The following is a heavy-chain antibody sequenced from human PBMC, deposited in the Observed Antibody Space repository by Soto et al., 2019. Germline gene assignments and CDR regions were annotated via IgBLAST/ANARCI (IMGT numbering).Heavy chain of an antibody. CDR3: ARDQCFGGGRSCYYFDF. Sequence: PGGSLRLSCAASGFTFTTYAIHWVRQAPGKGLEWVAVISNDGRGKYYADSVKGRFTISRDNSKNTLYLQMNSLRSDDTAVYYCARDQCFGGGRSCYYFDFWGQGTRVTVSS. J-gene: IGHJ4*02. CDR2: ISNDGRGK. D-gene: IGHD2-15*01. V-gene: IGHV3-30*04. CDR1: GFTFTTYA.